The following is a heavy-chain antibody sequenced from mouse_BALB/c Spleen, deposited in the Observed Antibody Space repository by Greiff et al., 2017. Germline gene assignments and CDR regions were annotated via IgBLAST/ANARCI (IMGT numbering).Heavy chain of an antibody. CDR2: IYWDDDK. Sequence: QVTLKVSGPGILQPSQTLSLTCSFSGFSLSTSGMGVSWIRQPSGKGLEWLAHIYWDDDKRYNPSLKSRLTISKDTSSNQVFLKITSVDTADTATYYCARVSYYRYDDYYAMDYWGQGTSVTVSS. CDR1: GFSLSTSGMG. CDR3: ARVSYYRYDDYYAMDY. J-gene: IGHJ4*01. D-gene: IGHD2-14*01. V-gene: IGHV8-12*01.